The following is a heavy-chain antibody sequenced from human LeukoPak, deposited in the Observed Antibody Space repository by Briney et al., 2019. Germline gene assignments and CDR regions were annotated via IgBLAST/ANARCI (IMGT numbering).Heavy chain of an antibody. CDR3: ARGVGSGYYIWFDP. V-gene: IGHV5-51*01. Sequence: GESLKISCKGSGYSFTSYWIGWVRQMPGKGLEWMGIFYPGDSDTRYSPSFQGQVTMSVDKSISTAYLHWSDLKASDTATYYCARGVGSGYYIWFDPWGQGTLVTVSS. CDR1: GYSFTSYW. D-gene: IGHD3-3*01. CDR2: FYPGDSDT. J-gene: IGHJ5*02.